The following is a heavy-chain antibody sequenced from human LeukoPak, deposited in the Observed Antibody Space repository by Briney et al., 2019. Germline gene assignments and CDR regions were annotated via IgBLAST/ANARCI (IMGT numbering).Heavy chain of an antibody. CDR1: GGSISSYY. Sequence: SETLSLTCTVSGGSISSYYWSWIRQPPGNGLEWIGYIYYSGSTNYNPSLKSRVTISVDTSKNQFSLKLSSVTAADTAVYYCARVSRWLQLDYWGQGTLVTVSS. D-gene: IGHD5-24*01. J-gene: IGHJ4*02. V-gene: IGHV4-59*01. CDR3: ARVSRWLQLDY. CDR2: IYYSGST.